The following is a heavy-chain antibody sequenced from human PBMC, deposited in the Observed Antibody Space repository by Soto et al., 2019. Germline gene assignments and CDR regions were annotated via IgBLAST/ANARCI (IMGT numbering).Heavy chain of an antibody. CDR2: ISASGGST. Sequence: PGGSLRLSCAASGFNFDNYVMTWVRQAPGKGLQWVSSISASGGSTYYADSVKGRFTISRDNSKKILYLQMNSLRAEDTAVYYCASAEHPRRTLGFDYWGQGALVTVSS. J-gene: IGHJ4*02. CDR1: GFNFDNYV. V-gene: IGHV3-23*01. CDR3: ASAEHPRRTLGFDY. D-gene: IGHD1-7*01.